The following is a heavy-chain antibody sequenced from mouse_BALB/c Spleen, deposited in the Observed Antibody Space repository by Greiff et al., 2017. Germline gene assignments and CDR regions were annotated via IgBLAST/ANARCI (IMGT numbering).Heavy chain of an antibody. CDR3: ARSGSSGTMDY. J-gene: IGHJ4*01. V-gene: IGHV3-2*02. D-gene: IGHD3-1*01. CDR2: ISYSGST. Sequence: VQLKESGPGLVKPSQSLSLTCTVTGYSITSDYAWNWIRQFPGNKLEWMGYISYSGSTSYNPSLKSRISITRDTSKNQFFLQLNSVTTEDTATYYCARSGSSGTMDYWGQGTSVTVSS. CDR1: GYSITSDYA.